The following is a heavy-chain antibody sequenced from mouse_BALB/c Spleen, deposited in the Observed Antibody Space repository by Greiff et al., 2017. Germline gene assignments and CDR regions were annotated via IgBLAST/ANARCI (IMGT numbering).Heavy chain of an antibody. CDR3: ARIDYDFDY. Sequence: QVQLQQPGAELVKPGAPVKLSCKASGYTFTSYWMNWVKQRPGRGLEWIGRIDPSDSETHYNQKFKDKATLTVDKSSSTAYIQLSSLTSEDSAVYYCARIDYDFDYWGQGTTLTVSS. CDR2: IDPSDSET. V-gene: IGHV1-69*02. CDR1: GYTFTSYW. D-gene: IGHD2-4*01. J-gene: IGHJ2*01.